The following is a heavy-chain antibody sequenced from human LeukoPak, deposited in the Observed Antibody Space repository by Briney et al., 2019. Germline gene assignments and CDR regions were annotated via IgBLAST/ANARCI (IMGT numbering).Heavy chain of an antibody. D-gene: IGHD6-6*01. CDR2: TSGSGGST. V-gene: IGHV3-23*01. Sequence: GGSLRLSCAASGFTFSSYAMNWVRQAPGQGREWVSATSGSGGSTYYADSGKGRFTISRDNSKNTLYLQMNSLRAEDTAVYYCAKGKQLLYYFDYWGQGTLVTVSS. J-gene: IGHJ4*02. CDR1: GFTFSSYA. CDR3: AKGKQLLYYFDY.